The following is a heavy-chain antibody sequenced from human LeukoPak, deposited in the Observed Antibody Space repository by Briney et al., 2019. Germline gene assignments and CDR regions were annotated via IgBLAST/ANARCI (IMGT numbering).Heavy chain of an antibody. CDR3: APESWYWDY. J-gene: IGHJ4*02. V-gene: IGHV3-20*04. CDR2: NNWNGGST. CDR1: GFFLNNYG. Sequence: GGSLRLSCAVSGFFLNNYGMTWVRQAPGKGLEWVSGNNWNGGSTGYADSVKGRFTISRDNAKNCLYLQMNSLRAEDTAVYYCAPESWYWDYWGQGTLVTVSS. D-gene: IGHD6-13*01.